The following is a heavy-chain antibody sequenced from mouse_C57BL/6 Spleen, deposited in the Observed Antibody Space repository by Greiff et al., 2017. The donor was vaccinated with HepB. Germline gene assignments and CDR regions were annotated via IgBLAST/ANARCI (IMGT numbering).Heavy chain of an antibody. CDR1: GFTFSSYA. CDR3: ASRGTMADWYFDV. V-gene: IGHV5-4*03. Sequence: EVMLVESGGGLVKPGGSLKLSCAASGFTFSSYAMSWVRQTPEKRLEWVATISDGGSYTYYPDNVKGRFTISRDNAKNNLYLQMSHLKSEDTAMYYCASRGTMADWYFDVWGTGTTVTVSS. D-gene: IGHD1-1*02. J-gene: IGHJ1*03. CDR2: ISDGGSYT.